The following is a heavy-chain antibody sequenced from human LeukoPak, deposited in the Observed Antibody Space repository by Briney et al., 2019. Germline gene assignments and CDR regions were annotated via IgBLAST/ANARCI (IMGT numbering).Heavy chain of an antibody. J-gene: IGHJ4*02. V-gene: IGHV4-39*07. CDR3: ARVGYSYGRLFDQ. CDR2: IYYLGRT. CDR1: GDSLTGYY. D-gene: IGHD5-18*01. Sequence: SETLSLTCTVSGDSLTGYYWGWIRQPPGKGLEWIGSIYYLGRTYYNPSLKSRGTISLDSSKNQFSLQLTSMTVADTAVYYCARVGYSYGRLFDQWGQGTLVTVSS.